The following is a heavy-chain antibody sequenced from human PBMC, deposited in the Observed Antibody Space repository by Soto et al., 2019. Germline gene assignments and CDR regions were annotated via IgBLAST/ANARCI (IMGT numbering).Heavy chain of an antibody. Sequence: ETLSLTCTVSGGSINNYYWSWIRQPPGRGLEWIGYIYYSGSTNYNPSLKRRLALSVHTSKNQFSLNLSSVTTADTAVYYCARAGTSSWYGYFDYWGQGAQVTVSS. CDR1: GGSINNYY. D-gene: IGHD6-13*01. J-gene: IGHJ4*02. CDR3: ARAGTSSWYGYFDY. V-gene: IGHV4-59*01. CDR2: IYYSGST.